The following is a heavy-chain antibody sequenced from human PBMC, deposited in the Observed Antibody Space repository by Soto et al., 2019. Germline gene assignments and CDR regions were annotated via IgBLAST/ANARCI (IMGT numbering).Heavy chain of an antibody. CDR2: VFSSGT. V-gene: IGHV4-59*08. J-gene: IGHJ5*02. CDR1: GDSIRNSF. D-gene: IGHD3-10*01. Sequence: QVQLQESGPELVKTSETLSLICNVSGDSIRNSFWSWIRQPPGKGLEWIGYVFSSGTNYNPSLKSRVTISLDTSQNQFSLKLKSMTAADTAVYYCARLRVGNIFDPWGQGTLVTVSS. CDR3: ARLRVGNIFDP.